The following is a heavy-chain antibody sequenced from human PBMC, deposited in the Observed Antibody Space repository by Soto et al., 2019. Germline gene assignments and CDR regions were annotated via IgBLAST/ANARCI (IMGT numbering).Heavy chain of an antibody. Sequence: ASVKVFCKASGYTFTIYGISWVRQAPGQGLEWMGWISAYNGNTNYAQKLQGRVTMTTDTSTSTAYMELRSLRSDDTAVYYCARDSVAMTTVTTSHYYYYMDVWGKGTTVTVSS. CDR2: ISAYNGNT. D-gene: IGHD4-17*01. CDR3: ARDSVAMTTVTTSHYYYYMDV. J-gene: IGHJ6*03. CDR1: GYTFTIYG. V-gene: IGHV1-18*01.